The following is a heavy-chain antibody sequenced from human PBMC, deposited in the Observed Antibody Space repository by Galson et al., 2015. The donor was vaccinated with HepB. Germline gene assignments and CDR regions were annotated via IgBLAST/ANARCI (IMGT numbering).Heavy chain of an antibody. CDR3: ARSVGYCSSTSCYTGAFDI. CDR2: IYPGDSDT. J-gene: IGHJ3*02. Sequence: QSGAEVKKPGDSLKISCQGSGYSFTGYWIGWVRQMPGKGLECMGIIYPGDSDTRYSPSFQGQVTISVDTSISTAYLQWSSLKASDTAMYYCARSVGYCSSTSCYTGAFDIWGQGTMVTVSS. CDR1: GYSFTGYW. D-gene: IGHD2-2*02. V-gene: IGHV5-51*01.